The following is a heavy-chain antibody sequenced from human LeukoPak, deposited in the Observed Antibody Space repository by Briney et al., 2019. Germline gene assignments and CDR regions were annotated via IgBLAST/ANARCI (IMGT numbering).Heavy chain of an antibody. CDR3: ARETSFGAVIR. CDR2: TYYRSKWYN. CDR1: GDSVSSDSAV. J-gene: IGHJ4*02. D-gene: IGHD3-3*01. V-gene: IGHV6-1*01. Sequence: SQTLSLTRAISGDSVSSDSAVWNWIRQSPSRGLEWLGRTYYRSKWYNDYAVSVKSRISINPDTSKNQFSLQLNSVTPEDTAVYYCARETSFGAVIRWGQGTLVSVSS.